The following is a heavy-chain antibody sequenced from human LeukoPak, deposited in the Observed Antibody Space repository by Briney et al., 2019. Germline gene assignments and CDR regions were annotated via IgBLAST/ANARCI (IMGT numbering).Heavy chain of an antibody. CDR2: IKQDGSEK. V-gene: IGHV3-7*01. J-gene: IGHJ4*02. CDR3: ARSRVRPYFDY. CDR1: GFTFSSYW. Sequence: AGGSLRLSCAASGFTFSSYWMSWVRQAPGKGLEWVANIKQDGSEKYYVDSVKGRFTISRDNAKNSLYLQMNSQRAEDTAVYYCARSRVRPYFDYWGQGTLVTVSS. D-gene: IGHD1-1*01.